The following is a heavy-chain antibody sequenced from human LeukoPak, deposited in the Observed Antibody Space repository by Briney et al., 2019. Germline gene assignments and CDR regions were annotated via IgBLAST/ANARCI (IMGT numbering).Heavy chain of an antibody. D-gene: IGHD5-12*01. CDR1: GGSISTYY. J-gene: IGHJ4*02. V-gene: IGHV4-59*01. CDR3: ARDEYSGYARYDH. Sequence: ESSETLSLICTVSGGSISTYYWSWVRQPPGKGLEWIGYIYYSGSTNYNPSLKSRVTMSVDTSKNQFSLKLGSVTAADTAVYYCARDEYSGYARYDHWGQGILVTVSS. CDR2: IYYSGST.